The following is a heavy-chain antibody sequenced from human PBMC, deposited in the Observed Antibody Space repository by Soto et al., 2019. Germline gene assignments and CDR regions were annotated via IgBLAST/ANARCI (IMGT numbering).Heavy chain of an antibody. CDR3: ARDMATAPYYYGMDV. Sequence: NPSETLSLTCSVSGSPISSYYWSWFRQPPGQGLEWLGYIYYTGTTTYNPSLKSRLTISVDTSKNQFSLKLGSVTAADTAVYYCARDMATAPYYYGMDVWGQGTTVTVSS. V-gene: IGHV4-59*12. J-gene: IGHJ6*02. CDR2: IYYTGTT. D-gene: IGHD2-21*02. CDR1: GSPISSYY.